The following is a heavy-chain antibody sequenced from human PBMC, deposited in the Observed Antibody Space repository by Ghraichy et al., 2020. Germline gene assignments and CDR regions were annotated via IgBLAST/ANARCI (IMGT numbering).Heavy chain of an antibody. J-gene: IGHJ4*02. D-gene: IGHD5-18*01. Sequence: GGSLRLSCAASGFTFTSNWMSWVRQAPGKGLEWVANINQDGSAKHYVDSVKGRFTISRDNTKNSLFLQMNSLTVEDTAMYYCVRDVGGAMGAYWGQGTLVTVSS. CDR3: VRDVGGAMGAY. V-gene: IGHV3-7*01. CDR1: GFTFTSNW. CDR2: INQDGSAK.